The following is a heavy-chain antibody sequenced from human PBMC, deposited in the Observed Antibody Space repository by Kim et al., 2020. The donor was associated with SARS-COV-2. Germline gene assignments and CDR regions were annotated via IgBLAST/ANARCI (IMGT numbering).Heavy chain of an antibody. CDR3: AKAPHGSGAWYFDL. CDR2: ISWNSGSI. CDR1: GFTFDDYA. V-gene: IGHV3-9*01. J-gene: IGHJ2*01. D-gene: IGHD3-10*01. Sequence: GGSLRLSCAASGFTFDDYAMHWVRQAPGKGLEWVSGISWNSGSIGYADSVKGRFTISRDNAKNSLYLQMNSLRAEDTALYYCAKAPHGSGAWYFDLWGRGTLVTVSS.